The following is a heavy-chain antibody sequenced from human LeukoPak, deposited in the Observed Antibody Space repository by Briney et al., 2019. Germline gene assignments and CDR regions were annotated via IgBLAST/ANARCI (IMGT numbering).Heavy chain of an antibody. Sequence: ASVKVSCKASGYTFTGYYMHWLRQAPGQGLEWMGWINPNSGGTNYAQKFQGRVTMTRDTSISTAYMELSRLRSDDTAVYYCARVSTIFGVVPEGVWGQGTLVTVSS. V-gene: IGHV1-2*02. J-gene: IGHJ4*02. D-gene: IGHD3-3*01. CDR3: ARVSTIFGVVPEGV. CDR1: GYTFTGYY. CDR2: INPNSGGT.